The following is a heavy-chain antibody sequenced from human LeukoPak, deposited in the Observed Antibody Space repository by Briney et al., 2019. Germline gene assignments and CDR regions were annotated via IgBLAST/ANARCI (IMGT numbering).Heavy chain of an antibody. CDR3: ARGRGNWNPHFDY. Sequence: PSETLSLTCAVYGGSFSGYYWSWIRKPPGKGLEWIGEINHSGSTNYNPSLKSRVTISVDTSKNQFSLKLSSVTAADTAVNYCARGRGNWNPHFDYWGQGTLVTVSS. CDR1: GGSFSGYY. J-gene: IGHJ4*02. V-gene: IGHV4-34*01. CDR2: INHSGST. D-gene: IGHD1-20*01.